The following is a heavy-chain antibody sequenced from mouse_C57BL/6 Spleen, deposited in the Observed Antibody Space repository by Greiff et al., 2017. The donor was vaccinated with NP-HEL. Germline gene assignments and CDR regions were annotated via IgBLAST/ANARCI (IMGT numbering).Heavy chain of an antibody. CDR2: ISSGSSTI. CDR1: GFTFSDYG. Sequence: EVQVVESGGGLVKPGGSLKLSCAASGFTFSDYGMHWVRQAPEKGLEWVAYISSGSSTIYYADTVKGRFTISRDNAKNTLFLQMTSLRSEDTAMYYCARTGYDGYYYYAMDYWGQGTSVTVSS. CDR3: ARTGYDGYYYYAMDY. J-gene: IGHJ4*01. V-gene: IGHV5-17*01. D-gene: IGHD2-3*01.